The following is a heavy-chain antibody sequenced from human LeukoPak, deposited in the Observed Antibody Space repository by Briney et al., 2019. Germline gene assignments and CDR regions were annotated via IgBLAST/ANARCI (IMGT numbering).Heavy chain of an antibody. CDR1: GFTFSSYS. CDR3: AKGGPTGSNYFDF. J-gene: IGHJ4*02. V-gene: IGHV3-21*04. CDR2: ISSSSSYI. Sequence: GGSLRLSCAASGFTFSSYSMNWVRQAPGKGLEWVSSISSSSSYIYYADSVKGRFTISRDNAKNSLYLQMNSLRAEDTAVYYCAKGGPTGSNYFDFWGQGTLVTVSS. D-gene: IGHD1-26*01.